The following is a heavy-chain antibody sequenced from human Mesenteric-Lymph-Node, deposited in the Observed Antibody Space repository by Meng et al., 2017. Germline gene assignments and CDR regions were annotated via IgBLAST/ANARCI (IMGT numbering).Heavy chain of an antibody. CDR1: GASITSNNW. CDR3: ARHGGYHFDY. J-gene: IGHJ4*02. D-gene: IGHD4-17*01. V-gene: IGHV4-4*02. Sequence: QVQVQESGPGLVKPSGTLSLTCAVTGASITSNNWWSWVRQPPGKGLEWIGQVYHAGWTNYNPSLNSRVTMSLDVSKNQLSLILSSVTAADTAAYFCARHGGYHFDYWGQGTLVTVSS. CDR2: VYHAGWT.